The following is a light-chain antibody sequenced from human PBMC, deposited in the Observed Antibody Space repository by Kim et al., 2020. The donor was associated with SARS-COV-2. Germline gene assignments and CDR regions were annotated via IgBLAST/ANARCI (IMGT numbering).Light chain of an antibody. Sequence: DIQMTQSPSSLSASVGDRVTNTCRASQDIRNDLGWYQQNPGRAPKRLIYGASSLQSGVPSRFSGSGSGTEFTLTISSVQPEDFATYFCLQHNTYPITFGQGTRLEIK. V-gene: IGKV1-17*01. CDR1: QDIRND. CDR3: LQHNTYPIT. J-gene: IGKJ5*01. CDR2: GAS.